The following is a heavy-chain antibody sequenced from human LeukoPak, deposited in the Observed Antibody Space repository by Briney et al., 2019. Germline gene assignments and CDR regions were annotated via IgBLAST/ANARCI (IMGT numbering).Heavy chain of an antibody. Sequence: GASVKVSCKASGYTFTSYGISWVRQAPGQGLEWMGWISAYNGNTNYAQKLQGRVTMTTDTSTSTAYMVLRSLRSDDTAVYYCARGITGTTFSYYYYYMDVWGKGTTVTVSS. CDR3: ARGITGTTFSYYYYYMDV. V-gene: IGHV1-18*01. D-gene: IGHD1-7*01. CDR1: GYTFTSYG. J-gene: IGHJ6*03. CDR2: ISAYNGNT.